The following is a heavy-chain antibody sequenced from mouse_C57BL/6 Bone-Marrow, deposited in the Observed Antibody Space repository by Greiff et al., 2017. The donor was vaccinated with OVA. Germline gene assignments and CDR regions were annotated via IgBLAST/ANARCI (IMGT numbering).Heavy chain of an antibody. J-gene: IGHJ1*03. CDR2: INPSSGYT. CDR1: GYTFTSYT. Sequence: QVQLQQSGAELARPGASVKMSCKASGYTFTSYTMHWVKQRPGQGLEWIGYINPSSGYTKYNQKFKDKATLTADKSSSTAYMQLSSLTSEDSAVYYCASSYSNYAYFDVWGTGTTVTVSS. CDR3: ASSYSNYAYFDV. V-gene: IGHV1-4*01. D-gene: IGHD2-5*01.